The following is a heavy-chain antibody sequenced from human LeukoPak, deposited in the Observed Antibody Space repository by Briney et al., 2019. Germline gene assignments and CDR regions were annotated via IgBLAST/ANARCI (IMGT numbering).Heavy chain of an antibody. D-gene: IGHD6-19*01. J-gene: IGHJ6*02. CDR2: IWFDGSNK. V-gene: IGHV3-33*06. CDR3: AKAVAATGHYYFGMDV. Sequence: GGSLRLSCTASGFTFSSYGMHWVRQAPGKGLEWVAVIWFDGSNKYYADSVKGRLTISRDNSKSTLYLQMNSLRAEDTAVYYCAKAVAATGHYYFGMDVWGQGTTVTVSS. CDR1: GFTFSSYG.